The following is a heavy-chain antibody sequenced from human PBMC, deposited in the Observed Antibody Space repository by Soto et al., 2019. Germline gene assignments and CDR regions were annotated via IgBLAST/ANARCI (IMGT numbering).Heavy chain of an antibody. V-gene: IGHV3-13*01. J-gene: IGHJ6*02. D-gene: IGHD3-16*01. CDR2: IGDADDT. CDR1: GFNVSTDD. CDR3: ARKRGIGLDV. Sequence: EVQLLESGGGLVQPGGSLRLSCAASGFNVSTDDMHWVRQRTGESLEWVSAIGDADDTYYLDSVQGRFTISRENADNMLYLQMNRLTAGDTAVYYCARKRGIGLDVWGQGAAVTVS.